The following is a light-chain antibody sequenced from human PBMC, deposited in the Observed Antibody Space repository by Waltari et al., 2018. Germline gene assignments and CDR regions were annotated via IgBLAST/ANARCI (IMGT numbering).Light chain of an antibody. CDR3: SSYAGSNNFPYV. V-gene: IGLV2-8*01. J-gene: IGLJ1*01. Sequence: QSALTQPPSASGSPGQSVTISCTGTSSDVGGYNHVSWYQPHPGKAPKLMIYEVSKRPSGVPGRFSGSKSGNTASLTVSGLQAEDEADYYCSSYAGSNNFPYVFGTGTKVTVL. CDR2: EVS. CDR1: SSDVGGYNH.